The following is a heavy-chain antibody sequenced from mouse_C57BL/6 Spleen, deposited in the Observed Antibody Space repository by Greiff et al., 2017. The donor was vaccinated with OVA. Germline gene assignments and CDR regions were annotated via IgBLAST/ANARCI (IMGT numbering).Heavy chain of an antibody. CDR1: GYTFTSYW. CDR2: IDPSDSYT. V-gene: IGHV1-69*01. J-gene: IGHJ2*01. CDR3: ARAGYYGSSSSFDY. Sequence: QVQLQQPGAELVMPGASVKLSCKASGYTFTSYWMHWVKQRPGQGLEWIGEIDPSDSYTNYNQQFKGKSTLTVDKSSSTAYMQLSSLTSEDSAVYYCARAGYYGSSSSFDYWGQGTTLTVSS. D-gene: IGHD1-1*01.